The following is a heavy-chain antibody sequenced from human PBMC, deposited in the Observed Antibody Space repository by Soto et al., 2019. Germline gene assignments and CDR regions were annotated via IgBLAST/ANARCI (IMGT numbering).Heavy chain of an antibody. Sequence: VKVSCKASGYTFTSYAMHWVRQAPGQRLEWMGWINAGNGNTKYSQKFQGRVTITRDTSASTAYMELSSLRSEDTAVYYCASSQSSGWPYYYYYGMDVWGQGTTVTVSS. CDR3: ASSQSSGWPYYYYYGMDV. CDR1: GYTFTSYA. D-gene: IGHD6-19*01. CDR2: INAGNGNT. V-gene: IGHV1-3*01. J-gene: IGHJ6*02.